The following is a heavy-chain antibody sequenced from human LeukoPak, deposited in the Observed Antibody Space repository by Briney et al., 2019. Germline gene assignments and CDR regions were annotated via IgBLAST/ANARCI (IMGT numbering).Heavy chain of an antibody. V-gene: IGHV4-59*01. CDR1: GGSISSYY. Sequence: SETLSLTCTVSGGSISSYYWSWIRQPPGKGLEWIGYIYSIESPNYNSSLKSRVTMSVDTSKNQFSLKLSSVTAADTAVYYCARDRHDSSGYYYDSWGPGTLVTVSS. CDR3: ARDRHDSSGYYYDS. D-gene: IGHD3-22*01. J-gene: IGHJ5*01. CDR2: IYSIESP.